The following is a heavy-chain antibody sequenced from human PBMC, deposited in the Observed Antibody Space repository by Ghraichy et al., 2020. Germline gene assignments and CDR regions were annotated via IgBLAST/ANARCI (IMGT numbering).Heavy chain of an antibody. CDR3: ARSSRDLYCSVSSCYFDY. J-gene: IGHJ4*02. D-gene: IGHD2-15*01. CDR1: GFTFKTFS. CDR2: IGYGGNMI. V-gene: IGHV3-48*02. Sequence: GGSLRLSCTASGFTFKTFSMNWVRQAPGKGLEWISYIGYGGNMISDADSVKGRFTISRDDARNSLYLQMDSLTDEDTAVYYCARSSRDLYCSVSSCYFDYWGQGTLVTGSS.